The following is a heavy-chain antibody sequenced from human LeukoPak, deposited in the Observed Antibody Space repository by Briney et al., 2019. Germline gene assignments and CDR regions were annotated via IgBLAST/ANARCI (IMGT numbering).Heavy chain of an antibody. CDR2: ITGSGPYM. CDR3: VRDVGAVRGEVYFDY. V-gene: IGHV3-21*06. J-gene: IGHJ4*02. Sequence: GGSLRLSCAASGFTFSNYGMHWVRLSPGKGLERVSSITGSGPYMLYADSVKHRFTISRDNTKNLLYLEMNSLRAEDTAMYFCVRDVGAVRGEVYFDYWGQGTLVTVSS. CDR1: GFTFSNYG. D-gene: IGHD3-10*01.